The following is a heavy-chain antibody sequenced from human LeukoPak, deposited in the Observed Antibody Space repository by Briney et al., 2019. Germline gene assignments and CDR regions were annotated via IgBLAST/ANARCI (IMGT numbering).Heavy chain of an antibody. CDR3: ASDLGSIDAFDI. D-gene: IGHD6-6*01. CDR1: GFTFSSYC. V-gene: IGHV3-74*01. J-gene: IGHJ3*02. Sequence: GGSLRLSCAASGFTFSSYCMHWVRQAPGKGLVWVSRINSDGSSTSYEDSVKGRFTISRDNAKNTLYLQMNSLRAEDTAVYYCASDLGSIDAFDIWGQGTMVTVSS. CDR2: INSDGSST.